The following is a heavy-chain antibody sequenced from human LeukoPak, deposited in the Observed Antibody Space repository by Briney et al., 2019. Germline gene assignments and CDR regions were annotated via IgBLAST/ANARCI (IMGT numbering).Heavy chain of an antibody. D-gene: IGHD1-20*01. J-gene: IGHJ4*02. CDR3: ARSNWNFDY. Sequence: PGGSLRLSCAASGFTLSNYWMTWLRPAPGKGLEWVANIKQDGSEKHYVDSVKGRFTTSRDNAKNSLYLQMNSLRDEDTAVYYCARSNWNFDYWGQGTLVTVSS. CDR2: IKQDGSEK. CDR1: GFTLSNYW. V-gene: IGHV3-7*01.